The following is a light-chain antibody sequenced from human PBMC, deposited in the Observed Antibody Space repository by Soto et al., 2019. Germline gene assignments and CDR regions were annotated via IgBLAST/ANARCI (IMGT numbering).Light chain of an antibody. CDR3: QQYDNWPPYT. Sequence: EIVMTQSPATLSVSPGVRATLSCRVSQSVSSNLAWYQQKPGQAPRHLIYGSSTRATGIPARFSGSGSGTGFTLTISSLQSEDCAVYYCQQYDNWPPYTFGQGTKVDI. CDR1: QSVSSN. J-gene: IGKJ2*01. CDR2: GSS. V-gene: IGKV3-15*01.